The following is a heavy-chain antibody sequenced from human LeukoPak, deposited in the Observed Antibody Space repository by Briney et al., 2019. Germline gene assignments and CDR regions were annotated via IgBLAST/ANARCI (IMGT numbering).Heavy chain of an antibody. V-gene: IGHV1-8*03. CDR1: GYSFTNYD. D-gene: IGHD1-26*01. J-gene: IGHJ4*02. CDR2: MSPNRGYS. CDR3: ARHSETIKQFDY. Sequence: ASVKVSCKATGYSFTNYDINWVRQATGQGFEWMGYMSPNRGYSGLAQQFQGRLTITMDPSISTAYMELDSLRSEDTAVYYCARHSETIKQFDYWGQGTLVTVSS.